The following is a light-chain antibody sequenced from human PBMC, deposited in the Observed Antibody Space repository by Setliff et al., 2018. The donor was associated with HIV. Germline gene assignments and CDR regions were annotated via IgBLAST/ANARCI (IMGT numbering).Light chain of an antibody. CDR3: SSYTSSNTYV. CDR1: SSDVGVYNF. V-gene: IGLV2-14*03. CDR2: DVS. J-gene: IGLJ1*01. Sequence: QSALTQPASVSGSLGQSITISCTGTSSDVGVYNFVSWYQQHPGKAPKLIIYDVSNRPSGVSYRFSASKSGNTASLTISGLQAEDEADYYCSSYTSSNTYVFGTGTKVTVL.